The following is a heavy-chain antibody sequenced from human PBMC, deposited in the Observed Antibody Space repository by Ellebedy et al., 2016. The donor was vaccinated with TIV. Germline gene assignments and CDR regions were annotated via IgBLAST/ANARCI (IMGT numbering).Heavy chain of an antibody. CDR3: VGLITSGGDIK. V-gene: IGHV3-33*01. J-gene: IGHJ4*02. CDR1: GFTFSSYG. D-gene: IGHD3-16*01. CDR2: LWFDGSNK. Sequence: GESLKISXVASGFTFSSYGMHWVRQAPGKGLEWVAVLWFDGSNKYYAASVKGRFTISRENSKNTLYLQMTSLRAEDTAVYYCVGLITSGGDIKWGQGTLVTVSS.